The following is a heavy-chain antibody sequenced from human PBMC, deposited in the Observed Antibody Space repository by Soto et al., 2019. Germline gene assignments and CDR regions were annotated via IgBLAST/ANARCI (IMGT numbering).Heavy chain of an antibody. J-gene: IGHJ3*01. CDR3: ARVEYYDFWSGYAFDL. Sequence: GGSLRLSCAASGFTFSSYWMHWVRQAPGKGLVWVSRINGDGSSTSYADSVKGRFTISRDNAKNTLYLQMNSLRAEDTAVYYCARVEYYDFWSGYAFDLWGQGTMVTVSS. V-gene: IGHV3-74*01. CDR1: GFTFSSYW. D-gene: IGHD3-3*01. CDR2: INGDGSST.